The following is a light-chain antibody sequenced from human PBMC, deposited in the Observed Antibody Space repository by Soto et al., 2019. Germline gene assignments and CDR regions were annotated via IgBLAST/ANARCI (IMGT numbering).Light chain of an antibody. Sequence: QSALTQPPSASGTPGQGVTISCSGSTSNIGSNYVYWYQQLPGTAPKLLIYRNNQRPSGVPDRFSGSKSGTSASLAISGLRSDDAADYFCATWDDSLNGFYVFGTGTKVTVL. CDR1: TSNIGSNY. CDR3: ATWDDSLNGFYV. J-gene: IGLJ1*01. V-gene: IGLV1-47*01. CDR2: RNN.